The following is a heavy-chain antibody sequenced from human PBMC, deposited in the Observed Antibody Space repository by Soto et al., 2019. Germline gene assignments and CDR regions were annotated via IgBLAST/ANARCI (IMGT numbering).Heavy chain of an antibody. V-gene: IGHV4-28*01. CDR3: ATKDNGKYFFDS. J-gene: IGHJ4*02. D-gene: IGHD1-26*01. CDR1: GSSISNDNW. CDR2: IHHTGYT. Sequence: QVQLQESGPGLVKPSDTLSLTCGVSGSSISNDNWWVWIRQPPGKGLEWIGYIHHTGYTYSNPALNGRLSMSVDTSKNQFSLRLSSVTAVDTAVYYCATKDNGKYFFDSWGQGALVTVSS.